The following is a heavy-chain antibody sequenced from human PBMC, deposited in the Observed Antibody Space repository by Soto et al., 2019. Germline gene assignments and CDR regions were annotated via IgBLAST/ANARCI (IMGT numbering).Heavy chain of an antibody. Sequence: GSLRLSCAASGFTFSSYSMNWVRQAPGKGLEWVSSISSSSSYIYYADSVKGRFTISRDNAKNSLYLQMNSLRAEDTAVYYCARDPPYSGSYYYYYGMDVWGQGTTVTVSS. CDR3: ARDPPYSGSYYYYYGMDV. J-gene: IGHJ6*02. V-gene: IGHV3-21*01. CDR1: GFTFSSYS. CDR2: ISSSSSYI. D-gene: IGHD1-26*01.